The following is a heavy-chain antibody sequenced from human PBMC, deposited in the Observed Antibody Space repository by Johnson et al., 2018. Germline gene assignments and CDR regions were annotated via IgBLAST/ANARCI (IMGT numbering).Heavy chain of an antibody. V-gene: IGHV3-9*01. CDR2: ISWNSGSI. CDR1: GFTFDDYA. D-gene: IGHD6-19*01. CDR3: AKPSAEQWLAYPIDY. Sequence: EVQLVESGGGLVQPGRSLRLSCAASGFTFDDYAMHWVRQAPGKGLEWVSGISWNSGSIGYADSVKGRFTISRDNAKNSLYLQMNSLRAEDTALYYCAKPSAEQWLAYPIDYWGQGTLVTVSS. J-gene: IGHJ4*02.